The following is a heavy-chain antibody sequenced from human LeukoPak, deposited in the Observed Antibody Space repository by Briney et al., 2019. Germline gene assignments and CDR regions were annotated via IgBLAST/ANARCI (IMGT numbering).Heavy chain of an antibody. J-gene: IGHJ4*02. Sequence: PGGSLRLSCAASGFTFSSYGMPWVRQAPGKGLEWVAFIRYDGSNKYYADSVKGRFTISRDNPKNTLYLQMNSLRAEDTAVYYCAKESLMDIVVVPAARSPFDYWGQGTLVTVSS. CDR3: AKESLMDIVVVPAARSPFDY. V-gene: IGHV3-30*02. CDR2: IRYDGSNK. CDR1: GFTFSSYG. D-gene: IGHD2-2*03.